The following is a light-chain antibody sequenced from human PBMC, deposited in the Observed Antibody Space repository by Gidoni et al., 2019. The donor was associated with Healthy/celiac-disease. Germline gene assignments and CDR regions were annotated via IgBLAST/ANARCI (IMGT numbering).Light chain of an antibody. Sequence: QSVLTQPPSASGTPGQRVTISCSGSSSNIGINYVYWYQQLPGTAPKLLIYRNYQRPSGVPDRFSGSKSGTSASLAISGLRSEDEANYNCATWDDSLSAWVFGGGTKLTVL. CDR2: RNY. CDR1: SSNIGINY. CDR3: ATWDDSLSAWV. J-gene: IGLJ3*02. V-gene: IGLV1-47*01.